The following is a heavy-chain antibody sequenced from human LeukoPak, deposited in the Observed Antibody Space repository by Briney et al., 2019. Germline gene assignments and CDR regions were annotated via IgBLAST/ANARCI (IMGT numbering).Heavy chain of an antibody. Sequence: SGGSLRLSCAASGFTFSSYSMSWVRQAPGKGLEWVSSISSSSSYIYYADSVKGRFTISRDNAKNSLYLQMNSLRAEDTAVYYCARLDIVVVVAALDYWAREPWSPSPQ. CDR2: ISSSSSYI. V-gene: IGHV3-21*01. D-gene: IGHD2-15*01. J-gene: IGHJ4*02. CDR1: GFTFSSYS. CDR3: ARLDIVVVVAALDY.